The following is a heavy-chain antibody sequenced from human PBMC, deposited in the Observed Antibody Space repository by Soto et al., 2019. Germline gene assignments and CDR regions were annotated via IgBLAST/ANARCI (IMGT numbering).Heavy chain of an antibody. J-gene: IGHJ4*02. D-gene: IGHD5-18*01. CDR2: IIPIFGTA. CDR3: ARDGGDKAMVYYFDY. Sequence: QVQLVQSGAEVKKPGSSVKVSCKASGGTFSSYAISWVRQAPGQGLEWLGGIIPIFGTANYAQKFQGRVTITADDSTSTAYMELRILRSEDTSVYYCARDGGDKAMVYYFDYWGQGTLVTVSS. V-gene: IGHV1-69*01. CDR1: GGTFSSYA.